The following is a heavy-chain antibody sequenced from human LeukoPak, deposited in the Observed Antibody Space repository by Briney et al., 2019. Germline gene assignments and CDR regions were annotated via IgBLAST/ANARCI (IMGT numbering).Heavy chain of an antibody. CDR1: GYTFTSYG. J-gene: IGHJ4*02. D-gene: IGHD3-3*01. CDR2: ISAYNGNT. V-gene: IGHV1-18*01. CDR3: AGTYYNFWSGYYKSWEFDY. Sequence: ASVKVSCKASGYTFTSYGISWVRQAPGQGLEWMGWISAYNGNTNYAQKLQGRVTMTTDTSTSTAYMELRSLRSDDTAVYYCAGTYYNFWSGYYKSWEFDYWGQGTLVTVSS.